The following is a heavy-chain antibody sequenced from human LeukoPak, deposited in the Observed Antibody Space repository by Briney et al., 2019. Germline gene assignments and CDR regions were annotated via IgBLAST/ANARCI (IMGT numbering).Heavy chain of an antibody. CDR3: ARRAQKSCYDSSGYQEEIDY. CDR1: GGSISSSSYY. D-gene: IGHD3-22*01. CDR2: IYYSGST. J-gene: IGHJ4*02. Sequence: SETLSLTCTVSGGSISSSSYYWGWIRQPPGKGLEWIGSIYYSGSTYYNPSLKSRVTISVDTSKNQFSLKLSSVTAADTAVYYCARRAQKSCYDSSGYQEEIDYWGQGTLVTVSS. V-gene: IGHV4-39*01.